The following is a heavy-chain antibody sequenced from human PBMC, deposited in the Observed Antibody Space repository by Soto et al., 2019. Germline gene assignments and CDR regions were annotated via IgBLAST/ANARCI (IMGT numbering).Heavy chain of an antibody. Sequence: QVQLVESGGGLVKPGGSLRLSCAASGFTFSDYYMSWIRQAPGKGLEWVSYISSSSSYTNYADSVKGRFTISRDNAKNSLYLQMNSLRAEDTAVYYCARGTIMITFGGVIGPYFDYWGQGTLVTVSS. D-gene: IGHD3-16*02. V-gene: IGHV3-11*06. CDR1: GFTFSDYY. CDR2: ISSSSSYT. CDR3: ARGTIMITFGGVIGPYFDY. J-gene: IGHJ4*02.